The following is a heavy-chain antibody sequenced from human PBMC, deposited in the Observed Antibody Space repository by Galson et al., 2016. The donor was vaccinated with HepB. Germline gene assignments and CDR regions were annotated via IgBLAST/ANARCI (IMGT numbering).Heavy chain of an antibody. CDR2: IYYSGST. J-gene: IGHJ5*01. Sequence: SETLSLTCGVSGGPISSPSHYWGWIRQPPGKGLEWIGSIYYSGSTHYNPSLRGRVTISVDRSMNQFSLKLNFVTAADTALYYCARNSSSWFDSWGQGIMVSVSS. V-gene: IGHV4-39*01. CDR3: ARNSSSWFDS. CDR1: GGPISSPSHY.